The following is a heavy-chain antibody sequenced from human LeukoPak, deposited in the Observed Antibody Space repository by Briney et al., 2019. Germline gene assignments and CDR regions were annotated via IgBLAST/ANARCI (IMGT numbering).Heavy chain of an antibody. Sequence: PGGSLRLSCAAPGFIFSRYGIHWVRQAPGKGLEWVAVVSYDGTETKYADSVKGRLNLSRDNSKNTVYLQMNSLTFEDTAVYYCARSARGVIFDVWGKGTTVTVSS. D-gene: IGHD3-10*01. CDR1: GFIFSRYG. CDR3: ARSARGVIFDV. J-gene: IGHJ6*04. CDR2: VSYDGTET. V-gene: IGHV3-30*03.